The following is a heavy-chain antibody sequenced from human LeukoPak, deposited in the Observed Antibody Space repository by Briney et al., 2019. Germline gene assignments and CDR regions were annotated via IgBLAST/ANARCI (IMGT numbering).Heavy chain of an antibody. CDR3: ARDGCSTTSCYAD. J-gene: IGHJ4*02. Sequence: PGGSLRLSCAASGFTFSNFAMSWVRQAPGKGLEWVSVIYSGGTTYYTDSVKGRFTISRDKFENTLYLQMNSLRAEDTAVYYCARDGCSTTSCYADWGQGTLVTVSS. CDR1: GFTFSNFA. CDR2: IYSGGTT. V-gene: IGHV3-53*01. D-gene: IGHD2-2*01.